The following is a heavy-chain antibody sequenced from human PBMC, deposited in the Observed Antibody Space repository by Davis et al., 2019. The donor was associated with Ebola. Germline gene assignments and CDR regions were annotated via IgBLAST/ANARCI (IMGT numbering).Heavy chain of an antibody. CDR1: DGTISSHY. Sequence: PSETLSLTCTFSDGTISSHYWNWIRQLPGKGLEWVGIIYHGGRTHYTPYLKSRVSISADMYKNQFSLELRSVTAADTAVYYCVRFGLGAYWGQGTLVTVSS. V-gene: IGHV4-59*11. CDR2: IYHGGRT. D-gene: IGHD3-10*01. CDR3: VRFGLGAY. J-gene: IGHJ4*02.